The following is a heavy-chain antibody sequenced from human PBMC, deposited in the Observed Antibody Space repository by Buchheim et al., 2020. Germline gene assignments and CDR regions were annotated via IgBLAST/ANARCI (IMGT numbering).Heavy chain of an antibody. J-gene: IGHJ4*02. CDR2: INHSGST. V-gene: IGHV4-34*01. D-gene: IGHD3-3*01. Sequence: QVQLQQWGAGLLKPSETLSLTCAVYGGSFSGYYWSWIRQPPGKGLEWIGEINHSGSTNYNPSLKSRVTISLDTSKNQFSLKLSSVTAADTAVYYCAADRYDFWSGYKRGYFDYWGQGTL. CDR3: AADRYDFWSGYKRGYFDY. CDR1: GGSFSGYY.